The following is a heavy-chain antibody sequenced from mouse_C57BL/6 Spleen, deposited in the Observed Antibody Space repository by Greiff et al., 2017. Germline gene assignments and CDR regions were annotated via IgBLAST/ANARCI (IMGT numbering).Heavy chain of an antibody. CDR3: TREGSSYVGAMDY. V-gene: IGHV1-15*01. D-gene: IGHD1-1*01. J-gene: IGHJ4*01. CDR1: GYTFTDYE. Sequence: QVQLQQSGAELVRPGASVTLSCKASGYTFTDYEMHWVKQTPVHGLEWIGAIDPETGGTAYNQKFKGKAILTADKSSSTAYMELRSLTSEDSAVYYCTREGSSYVGAMDYWGQGTSVTVSS. CDR2: IDPETGGT.